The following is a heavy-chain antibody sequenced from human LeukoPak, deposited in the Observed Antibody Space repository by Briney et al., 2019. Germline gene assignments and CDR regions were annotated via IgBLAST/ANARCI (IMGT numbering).Heavy chain of an antibody. CDR3: TAPRGPRNGYYLSDY. J-gene: IGHJ4*02. Sequence: GGSLRLSCEASGFTFSYAWMIRVRQAPGKGLEWIGHIKSKTDGGTADYAAPVKGRFTISRDDSTNTLYLEMNSLETEDTAVYYCTAPRGPRNGYYLSDYWGQGTVVTVSS. V-gene: IGHV3-15*01. CDR2: IKSKTDGGTA. CDR1: GFTFSYAW. D-gene: IGHD3-22*01.